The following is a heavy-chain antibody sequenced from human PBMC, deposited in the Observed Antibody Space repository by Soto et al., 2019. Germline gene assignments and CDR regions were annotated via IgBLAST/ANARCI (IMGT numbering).Heavy chain of an antibody. D-gene: IGHD6-19*01. CDR3: AKGYSSGWDEDY. J-gene: IGHJ4*02. Sequence: QVQLVQSGAEVKKPGSSVKVSCKASGGTFSSYTISWVRQAPGQGLEWMGRIIPILGIANYAQKFQGRVTIISDKSTSTAYMELIRLRAEDTAVYYCAKGYSSGWDEDYRGQGTLVTVSS. CDR2: IIPILGIA. V-gene: IGHV1-69*02. CDR1: GGTFSSYT.